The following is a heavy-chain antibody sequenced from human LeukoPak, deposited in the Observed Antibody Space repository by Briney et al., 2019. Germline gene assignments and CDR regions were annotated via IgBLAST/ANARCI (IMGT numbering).Heavy chain of an antibody. J-gene: IGHJ4*02. CDR3: ARDHHTTECSGGSCYSGYY. V-gene: IGHV3-21*01. CDR1: GFTFSSYA. D-gene: IGHD2-15*01. Sequence: PGGSLRLSCAASGFTFSSYAMHWVRQAPGKGLEWVSSISSSSSYIYYADSVKGRFTISRDNAKNSLYLQMNSLRAEDTAVYYCARDHHTTECSGGSCYSGYYWGQGTLVTVSS. CDR2: ISSSSSYI.